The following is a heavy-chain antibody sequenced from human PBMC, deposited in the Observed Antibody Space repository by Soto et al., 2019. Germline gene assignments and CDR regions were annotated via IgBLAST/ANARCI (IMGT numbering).Heavy chain of an antibody. CDR1: GFTFSIFG. CDR2: IWYDGSNK. D-gene: IGHD2-15*01. CDR3: AREGAVANDAFDI. V-gene: IGHV3-33*01. J-gene: IGHJ3*02. Sequence: PGVSLRLSSRSFGFTFSIFGMLCVRQAPGKGLEWVAVIWYDGSNKYYADSVKGRFTISRDNSKNTLYLQMNSLRAEDTAVYYCAREGAVANDAFDIWGQGT.